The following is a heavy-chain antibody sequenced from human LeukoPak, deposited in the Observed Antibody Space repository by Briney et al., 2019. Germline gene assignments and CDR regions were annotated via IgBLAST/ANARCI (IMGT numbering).Heavy chain of an antibody. D-gene: IGHD6-19*01. V-gene: IGHV3-30*18. Sequence: PGGSLRLSCAASGFIFSSYGMHWVRQAPGKGLEWVAVISYDGSNKYYADSVKGRFTISRDNSKNTLYLQINSLRAEDTAVYYCAKDHSSGWYIFDYWGQGTLVTVSS. CDR1: GFIFSSYG. CDR2: ISYDGSNK. J-gene: IGHJ4*02. CDR3: AKDHSSGWYIFDY.